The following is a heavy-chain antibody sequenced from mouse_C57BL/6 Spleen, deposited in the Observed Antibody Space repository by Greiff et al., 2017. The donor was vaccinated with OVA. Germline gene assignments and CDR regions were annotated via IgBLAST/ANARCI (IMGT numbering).Heavy chain of an antibody. V-gene: IGHV3-6*01. Sequence: VQLKQSGPGLVKPSQSLSLTCSVTGYSITSGYYWNWIRQFPGNKLEWMGYISYDGSNNYNPSLKNRISITRDTSKNQFFLKLNSVTTEDTATYYCAREVYYGSSPWFAYWGQGTLVTVSA. CDR3: AREVYYGSSPWFAY. J-gene: IGHJ3*01. CDR2: ISYDGSN. D-gene: IGHD1-1*01. CDR1: GYSITSGYY.